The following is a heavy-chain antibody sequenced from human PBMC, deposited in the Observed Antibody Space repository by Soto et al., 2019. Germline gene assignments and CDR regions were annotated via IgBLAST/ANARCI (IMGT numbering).Heavy chain of an antibody. J-gene: IGHJ6*02. CDR2: ISYDGSNK. D-gene: IGHD2-15*01. Sequence: PGGSLRLSCAASGFTFSSYAMHWVRQAPGKGLEWVAVISYDGSNKYYADSVKGRFTISRDNSKNTLYLQMNSLRAEDTAVYYCAGGRILSQYLDGMDVWGQGTTVTVSS. CDR3: AGGRILSQYLDGMDV. CDR1: GFTFSSYA. V-gene: IGHV3-30-3*01.